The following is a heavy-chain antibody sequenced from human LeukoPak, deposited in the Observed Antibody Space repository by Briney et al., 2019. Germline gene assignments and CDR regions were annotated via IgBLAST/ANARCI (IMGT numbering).Heavy chain of an antibody. J-gene: IGHJ4*02. Sequence: SETLSLTCVVSGYSITSGYYRGWIRQPPGKGLKWIGSIHHSGSTYYNPSLKSRVTLSVDTSKNQFSLKLNSVTAADTAVYYCASLGYGDVPTYSGQGTLVTVSS. CDR1: GYSITSGYY. CDR2: IHHSGST. CDR3: ASLGYGDVPTY. D-gene: IGHD4-17*01. V-gene: IGHV4-38-2*01.